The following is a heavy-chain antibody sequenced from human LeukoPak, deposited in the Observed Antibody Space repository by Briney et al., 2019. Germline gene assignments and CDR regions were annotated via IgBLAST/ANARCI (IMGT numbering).Heavy chain of an antibody. J-gene: IGHJ4*02. D-gene: IGHD5-24*01. CDR1: GGSFSGYY. CDR2: MYYTGST. V-gene: IGHV4-59*08. CDR3: ARHRSGWLQSSFDY. Sequence: SETLSLTCAVYGGSFSGYYWSWIRQPPGKGLEWIGYMYYTGSTNYNPSLKSRVTISVDTSKNQFSLKLSSVTAADTAVYYCARHRSGWLQSSFDYWGQGTLVTVSS.